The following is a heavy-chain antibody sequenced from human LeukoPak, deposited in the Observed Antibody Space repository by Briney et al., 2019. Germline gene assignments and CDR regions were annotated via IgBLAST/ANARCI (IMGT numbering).Heavy chain of an antibody. V-gene: IGHV3-23*01. CDR2: ISPGGPT. D-gene: IGHD3-9*01. CDR3: ARDLHVGPKEILTGYYDDY. J-gene: IGHJ4*02. CDR1: GFPFSSHG. Sequence: PGGSLRLSCAGSGFPFSSHGMNWVRQAPGKGLEWVSGISPGGPTYYADSVKGRFTISRDDSKNTLYLQMKNLRAEDTAVYYCARDLHVGPKEILTGYYDDYWGQGILVTVSS.